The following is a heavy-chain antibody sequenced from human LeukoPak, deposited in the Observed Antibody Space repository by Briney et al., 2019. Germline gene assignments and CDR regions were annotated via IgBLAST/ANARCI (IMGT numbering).Heavy chain of an antibody. CDR3: ARPLTYYYDSNGRYAFEI. D-gene: IGHD3-22*01. V-gene: IGHV1-18*01. CDR2: ISAHNGDT. Sequence: ASVKVSCKAFGYRFSSYGIIWVRQAPGQGLEWMGWISAHNGDTNSAQKFQGRVTMTTDTSASTAYMELRSLRSDDTAVYYCARPLTYYYDSNGRYAFEIWGQGTMVAVSS. J-gene: IGHJ3*02. CDR1: GYRFSSYG.